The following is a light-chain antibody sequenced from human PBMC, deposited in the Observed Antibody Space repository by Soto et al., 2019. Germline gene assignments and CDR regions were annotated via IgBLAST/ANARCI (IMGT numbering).Light chain of an antibody. J-gene: IGKJ1*01. Sequence: DIQMTQSPSTLSASVGERVTITCRASQSISSWLAWYQQKPGKAPKLLIYDVSSLESGVPSRFSGSGSGTEFTPTISSLQPDDFATYYCQQYNSYSEAFGQGTNVDIK. V-gene: IGKV1-5*01. CDR1: QSISSW. CDR2: DVS. CDR3: QQYNSYSEA.